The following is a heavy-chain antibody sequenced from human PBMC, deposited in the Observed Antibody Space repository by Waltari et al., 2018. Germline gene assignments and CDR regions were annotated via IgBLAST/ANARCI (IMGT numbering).Heavy chain of an antibody. J-gene: IGHJ4*02. CDR1: GYTLTELS. CDR2: VDPEDGET. D-gene: IGHD4-17*01. V-gene: IGHV1-24*01. Sequence: QVQLVQSGAEVKKPGASVKVSCKVSGYTLTELSMHWVRRGRGKGVEWMGGVDPEDGETIDAQKFQGRVTMTEDTSTDTAYMELSSLRSEDTAVYYCAFFYGDYVRFPDYWGQGTLVTVSS. CDR3: AFFYGDYVRFPDY.